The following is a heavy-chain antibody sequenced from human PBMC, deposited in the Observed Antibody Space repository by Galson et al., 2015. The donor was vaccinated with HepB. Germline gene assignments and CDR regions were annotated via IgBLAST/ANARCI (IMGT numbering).Heavy chain of an antibody. CDR1: GGTFSSKS. D-gene: IGHD3-22*01. V-gene: IGHV1-69*13. Sequence: SVKVSCKASGGTFSSKSISWVRQAPGQGLEWMGGILTIFDTAKYAQKFQGRVTITADDSTSTAYMELSSLRSEDTAVYYCASAGESTGYYYGLYYFDYWGQGTLVTVSS. CDR2: ILTIFDTA. CDR3: ASAGESTGYYYGLYYFDY. J-gene: IGHJ4*02.